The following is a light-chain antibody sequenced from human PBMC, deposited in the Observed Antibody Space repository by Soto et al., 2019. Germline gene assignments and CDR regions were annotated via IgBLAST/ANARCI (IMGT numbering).Light chain of an antibody. Sequence: DIQMTQSPSTLSASVGDRVSIACRASQSSNSWLAWYQQKPGKAPKLLIYKASNLESGVPSRFSGSGSGTEFTLTISSLQPDDFANHHSQQYSTLWTFAQGTKVESK. V-gene: IGKV1-5*03. CDR3: QQYSTLWT. J-gene: IGKJ1*01. CDR1: QSSNSW. CDR2: KAS.